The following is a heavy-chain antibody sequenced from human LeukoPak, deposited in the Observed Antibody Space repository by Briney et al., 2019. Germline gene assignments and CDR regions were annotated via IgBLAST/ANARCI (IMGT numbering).Heavy chain of an antibody. V-gene: IGHV3-48*04. CDR1: GFIFSTYN. D-gene: IGHD3-10*02. Sequence: GGSLRLSCATSGFIFSTYNMNWVRQAPGKGLEWVSYISSSGSTIYYADSVKGRFTISRDNAKNSLYLQMNSLRAEDTAVYYCAELGITMIGGVWGKGTTVTISS. CDR2: ISSSGSTI. J-gene: IGHJ6*04. CDR3: AELGITMIGGV.